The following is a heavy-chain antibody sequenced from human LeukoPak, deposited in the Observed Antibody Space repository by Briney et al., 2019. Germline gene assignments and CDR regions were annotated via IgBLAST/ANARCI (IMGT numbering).Heavy chain of an antibody. D-gene: IGHD4-17*01. CDR1: GFTFSSYS. CDR2: ISSSSSTI. J-gene: IGHJ4*02. CDR3: AMASLLYGDYIH. V-gene: IGHV3-48*04. Sequence: GGSLRLPCAASGFTFSSYSMNWVRQAPGKGLEWVSYISSSSSTIYYADSVKGRFTISRDNAKNSLYLQMNSLRAEDTAVYYCAMASLLYGDYIHWGQGTLVTVSS.